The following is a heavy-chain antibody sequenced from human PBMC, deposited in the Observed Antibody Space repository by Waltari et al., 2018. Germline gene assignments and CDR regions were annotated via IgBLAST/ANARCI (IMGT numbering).Heavy chain of an antibody. Sequence: QVGLQESGPGLVKPSETLSLTCTVSGYSISSGYWWGWIRQPPGKGLEWIASIHYSGSIQSTPSLRRRVTTSAATSKNQFSLRLTSVTAADTAVYYCANNEWGLPVSWGQGALVTVSS. CDR3: ANNEWGLPVS. V-gene: IGHV4-38-2*02. CDR1: GYSISSGYW. J-gene: IGHJ5*02. CDR2: IHYSGSI. D-gene: IGHD1-26*01.